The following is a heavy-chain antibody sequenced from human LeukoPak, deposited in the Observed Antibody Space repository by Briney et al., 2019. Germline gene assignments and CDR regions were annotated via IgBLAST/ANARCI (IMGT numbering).Heavy chain of an antibody. J-gene: IGHJ1*01. V-gene: IGHV4-34*01. CDR3: ARSPVGATRGYFRQ. D-gene: IGHD1-26*01. Sequence: PSETLSLTCAVHGGSFTSYYWTWIRRPPGKGLEWVGEINHSGSTNYSPSLKSRVSISVDTSKNQFSLKLSSVTAADTALYYCARSPVGATRGYFRQWGQGTLVTVSS. CDR2: INHSGST. CDR1: GGSFTSYY.